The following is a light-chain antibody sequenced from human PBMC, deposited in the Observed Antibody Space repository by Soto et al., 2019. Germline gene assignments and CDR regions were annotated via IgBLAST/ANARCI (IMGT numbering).Light chain of an antibody. Sequence: DIQMTQSPSSLSASVGDRVTITCRASQTISNTLNWYQQRPGKPPNLLIYASSTLQSGVPPRFSGGGSGTEFTLTIISLQPEDFATDYCQQTYSTPIAVGQGTRLEIK. CDR2: ASS. CDR1: QTISNT. CDR3: QQTYSTPIA. J-gene: IGKJ5*01. V-gene: IGKV1-39*01.